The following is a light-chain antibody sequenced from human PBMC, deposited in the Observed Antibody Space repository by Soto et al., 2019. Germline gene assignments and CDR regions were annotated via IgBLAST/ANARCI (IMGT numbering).Light chain of an antibody. V-gene: IGKV1-39*01. Sequence: DIQMTQSPSSLSASVGDRVTITCRASQSISIYLNWYQQKPGKAPKVLIYAAFSLQSGVPSRYTGSGSGTDLTLTISSLQPEDFATYYCQQSYSSPPTFGQGTKVAIK. CDR2: AAF. J-gene: IGKJ1*01. CDR3: QQSYSSPPT. CDR1: QSISIY.